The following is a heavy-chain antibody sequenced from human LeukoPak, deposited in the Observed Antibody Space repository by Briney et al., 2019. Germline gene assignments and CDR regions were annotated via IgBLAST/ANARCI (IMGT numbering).Heavy chain of an antibody. Sequence: GGSLRLSCAASGFTFSSYAMSWVRQAPGKGLEWVSAISGSGGSTYYADSVKGRFTISRDNSKNTLYLQMNSLRAEDTAVYYCADDFWSGYXXXGMDVWGQGTTVTVSS. CDR2: ISGSGGST. CDR3: ADDFWSGYXXXGMDV. D-gene: IGHD3-3*01. V-gene: IGHV3-23*01. J-gene: IGHJ6*02. CDR1: GFTFSSYA.